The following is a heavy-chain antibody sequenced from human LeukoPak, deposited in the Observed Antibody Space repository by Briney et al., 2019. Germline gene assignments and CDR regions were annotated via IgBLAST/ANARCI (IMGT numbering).Heavy chain of an antibody. V-gene: IGHV1-69*05. J-gene: IGHJ4*02. D-gene: IGHD6-13*01. Sequence: SVKVSCKASGGTFSSYAISWVRQAPGQGLEWMGGIIPIFGTANYAQKFQGRVTITTDEPTSTAYMELSSLRSEDTAVYYCARGPEGAAAPFDYWGQGTLVTVSS. CDR2: IIPIFGTA. CDR1: GGTFSSYA. CDR3: ARGPEGAAAPFDY.